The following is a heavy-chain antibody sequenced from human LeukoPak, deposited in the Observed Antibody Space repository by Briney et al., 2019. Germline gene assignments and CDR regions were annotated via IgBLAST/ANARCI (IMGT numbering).Heavy chain of an antibody. J-gene: IGHJ4*02. CDR3: ARGASSAYYVDY. V-gene: IGHV3-9*01. CDR1: GFTFDDYA. D-gene: IGHD3-22*01. Sequence: GGFLRLSCAASGFTFDDYAMHWVRQAPGKGLEWVSGISWNSGSIGYADSVKGRFTISRDNAKNSLYLQMNSLRAEDTALYYCARGASSAYYVDYWGQGTLVSVSS. CDR2: ISWNSGSI.